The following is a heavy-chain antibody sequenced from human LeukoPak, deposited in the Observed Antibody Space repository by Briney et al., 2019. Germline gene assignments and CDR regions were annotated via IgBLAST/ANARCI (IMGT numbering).Heavy chain of an antibody. Sequence: GGSLRLSCAASGFTFSSYGMHWVRQAPGKGPEWVAVIWYDGSNKYYADSVKGRFTISRDNSKNTLDLQMNSLRAEDTAVYYCARDRSYDFWSGYSTPDYWGQGTLVTVSS. CDR3: ARDRSYDFWSGYSTPDY. V-gene: IGHV3-33*01. CDR1: GFTFSSYG. D-gene: IGHD3-3*01. J-gene: IGHJ4*02. CDR2: IWYDGSNK.